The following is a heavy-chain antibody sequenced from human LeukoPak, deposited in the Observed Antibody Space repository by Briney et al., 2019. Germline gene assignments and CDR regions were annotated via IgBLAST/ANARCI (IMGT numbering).Heavy chain of an antibody. J-gene: IGHJ4*02. Sequence: PSQTLSLTCAVDGGSFSGYYWSWISQHPGKGLEWLGEINHSGSTNYNPFLKSRVTISVDTSKNQFSLKLSSVTAADTAVYYCAREGRIQLWYYFDYWGQGTLVTVSS. CDR2: INHSGST. V-gene: IGHV4-34*01. D-gene: IGHD5-18*01. CDR1: GGSFSGYY. CDR3: AREGRIQLWYYFDY.